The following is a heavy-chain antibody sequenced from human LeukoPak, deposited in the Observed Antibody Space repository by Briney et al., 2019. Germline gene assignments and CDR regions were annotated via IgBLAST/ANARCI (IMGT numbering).Heavy chain of an antibody. CDR2: MNPNRGNT. V-gene: IGHV1-8*01. CDR1: GYTFTSYD. J-gene: IGHJ4*02. D-gene: IGHD6-13*01. CDR3: ARASRRAAAGLGRYFDY. Sequence: ASVKVSCKASGYTFTSYDINWVRQATGQGVEWMGWMNPNRGNTGYAQKFQGRVTMTRNTSISTAYMELSSLRSEDTAVYYCARASRRAAAGLGRYFDYWGQGTLVTVSS.